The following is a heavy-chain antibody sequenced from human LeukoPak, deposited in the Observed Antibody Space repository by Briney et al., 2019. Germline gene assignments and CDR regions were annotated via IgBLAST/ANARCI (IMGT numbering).Heavy chain of an antibody. CDR2: INHSGST. D-gene: IGHD3-22*01. CDR3: ASLLPPGYYDSSGYYYSDAFDI. J-gene: IGHJ3*02. CDR1: GGSFSGYY. Sequence: SSETLSLTCAVYGGSFSGYYWSWIRQPPGKGLEWIGEINHSGSTNYNPSLKSRVTISVDTSKNQFSLKLSSVTAADTAVYYCASLLPPGYYDSSGYYYSDAFDIWGQGTMVTVSS. V-gene: IGHV4-34*01.